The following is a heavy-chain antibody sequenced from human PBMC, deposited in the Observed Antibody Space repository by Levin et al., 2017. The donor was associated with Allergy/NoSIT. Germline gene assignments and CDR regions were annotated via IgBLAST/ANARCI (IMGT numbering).Heavy chain of an antibody. CDR3: ARDSGSGLDY. Sequence: GGSLRLSCAASGFTFSTYGMDWVRQATGKGLEWFSHIGSAGDTYYPDSVKGRFTISRENAKNSLYLQMNSLRAGDTAVYYCARDSGSGLDYWGQGTLVTVSS. CDR2: IGSAGDT. V-gene: IGHV3-13*01. CDR1: GFTFSTYG. J-gene: IGHJ4*02. D-gene: IGHD6-19*01.